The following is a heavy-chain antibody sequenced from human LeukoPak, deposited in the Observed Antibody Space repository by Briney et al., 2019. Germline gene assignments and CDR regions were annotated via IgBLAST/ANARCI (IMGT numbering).Heavy chain of an antibody. Sequence: PGGSLRLSCAASGFTFSDYWMYWVRQAPGKGPEWMGNIKEDGSEAYYVDSVKGRFTISRDNAQNSLYLHMHSLRVEDTAVYYCARDPYVSNFDYWGQGTLVTVSS. CDR1: GFTFSDYW. D-gene: IGHD3-10*02. CDR3: ARDPYVSNFDY. J-gene: IGHJ4*02. V-gene: IGHV3-7*03. CDR2: IKEDGSEA.